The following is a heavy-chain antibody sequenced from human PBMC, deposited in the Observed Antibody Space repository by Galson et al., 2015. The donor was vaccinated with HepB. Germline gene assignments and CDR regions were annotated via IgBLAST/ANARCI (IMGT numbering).Heavy chain of an antibody. CDR1: GYSISSGYY. CDR3: ARDPLVYDGYNSNWFDP. J-gene: IGHJ5*02. D-gene: IGHD5-24*01. Sequence: ETLSLTCAVSGYSISSGYYWGWIRQPPGKGLEWIGSIYHSGSTYYNPSLKSRVTISVDTSKNQFSLKLSSVTAADTAVYYCARDPLVYDGYNSNWFDPWGQGTLVTVSS. V-gene: IGHV4-38-2*02. CDR2: IYHSGST.